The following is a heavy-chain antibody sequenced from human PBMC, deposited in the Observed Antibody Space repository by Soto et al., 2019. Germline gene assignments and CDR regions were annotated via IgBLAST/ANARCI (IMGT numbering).Heavy chain of an antibody. V-gene: IGHV4-34*01. CDR1: GGSFSGYY. Sequence: SETLSLTCAVYGGSFSGYYWSWIRQPPGKGLEWIGEINHSGSTNYNPSLKSRVTISVDTSKNQFSLKLSSVTAADTAVYHCARGLIRYYDFWSGYSYGMDVWGQGTTVTVSS. CDR2: INHSGST. CDR3: ARGLIRYYDFWSGYSYGMDV. J-gene: IGHJ6*02. D-gene: IGHD3-3*01.